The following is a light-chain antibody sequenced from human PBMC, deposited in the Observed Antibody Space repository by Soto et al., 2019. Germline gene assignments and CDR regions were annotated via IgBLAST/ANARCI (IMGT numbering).Light chain of an antibody. CDR2: DTS. Sequence: DPQMNQSPSSLSASVGDTVTITCQASRDIADSLNWYQQRAGQAPKLLIYDTSNLQSGVPARFSGSGTGTSFILTISSLQPEDFATYCCQQYDDPFTFGGGTKVEIK. CDR1: RDIADS. CDR3: QQYDDPFT. V-gene: IGKV1-33*01. J-gene: IGKJ4*01.